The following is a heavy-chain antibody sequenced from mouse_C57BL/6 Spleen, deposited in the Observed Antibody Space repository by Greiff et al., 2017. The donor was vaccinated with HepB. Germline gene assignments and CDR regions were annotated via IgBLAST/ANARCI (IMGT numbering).Heavy chain of an antibody. CDR1: GFTFTDYY. CDR3: ARESIYYYGSRGYFDV. J-gene: IGHJ1*03. D-gene: IGHD1-1*01. CDR2: IRNKANGYTT. V-gene: IGHV7-3*01. Sequence: DVHLVESGGGLVQPGGSLSLSCAASGFTFTDYYMSWVRQPPGKALEWLGFIRNKANGYTTEYSASVKGRFTISRDNSQSILYLQMNALRAEDSATYYCARESIYYYGSRGYFDVWGTGTTVTVSS.